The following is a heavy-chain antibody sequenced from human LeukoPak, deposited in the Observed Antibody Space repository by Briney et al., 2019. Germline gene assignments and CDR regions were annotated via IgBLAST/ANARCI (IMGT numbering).Heavy chain of an antibody. V-gene: IGHV3-7*01. CDR2: INQDVSRT. CDR3: ARDASSGMTYYYDSSSY. Sequence: PGGSLRLSCAGSGFDFSRYWMASVRQAPGKGLEWVASINQDVSRTHYVNSVKGRFTISRDNAKNSLYLQMNSLRAEDTAVYYCARDASSGMTYYYDSSSYWGQGTLVTVSS. J-gene: IGHJ4*02. CDR1: GFDFSRYW. D-gene: IGHD3-22*01.